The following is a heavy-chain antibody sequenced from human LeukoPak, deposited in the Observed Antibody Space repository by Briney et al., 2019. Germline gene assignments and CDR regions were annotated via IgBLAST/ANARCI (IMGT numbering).Heavy chain of an antibody. CDR3: ATETNGRHYDY. CDR1: GLTFSTSG. V-gene: IGHV3-21*06. J-gene: IGHJ4*02. D-gene: IGHD1-14*01. Sequence: GGSLRLSCTASGLTFSTSGFNWVRQAQGKGLEWVASIGPTGSDRYHADSIKGRFTISRDNANNFLYLQMNSLRAEDTAVYYCATETNGRHYDYWGQGTLLTVSS. CDR2: IGPTGSDR.